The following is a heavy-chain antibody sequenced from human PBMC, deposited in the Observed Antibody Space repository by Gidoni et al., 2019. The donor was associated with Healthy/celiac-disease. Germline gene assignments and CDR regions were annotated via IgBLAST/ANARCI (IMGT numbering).Heavy chain of an antibody. J-gene: IGHJ5*02. D-gene: IGHD2-2*01. CDR3: ARDGGCSSTSCYRGWFDP. Sequence: QVQLPESGPGLVKPSQTLSLTCPVSGGSISRGGYYWSWIRQHPGKGLEWIGYIYYSGSTYYNPSLKSRVTISVDTSKNQFSLKLSSVTAADTAVYYCARDGGCSSTSCYRGWFDPWGQGTLVTVSS. CDR1: GGSISRGGYY. CDR2: IYYSGST. V-gene: IGHV4-31*03.